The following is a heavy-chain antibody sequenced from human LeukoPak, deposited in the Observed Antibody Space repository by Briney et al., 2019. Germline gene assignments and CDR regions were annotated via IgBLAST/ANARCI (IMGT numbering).Heavy chain of an antibody. J-gene: IGHJ4*02. CDR1: GGTFSSYA. V-gene: IGHV1-69*04. Sequence: SVKVSCKASGGTFSSYAISWVRQAPGQGLEWMGRIIPILGIANYAQKFQGRVTITADKSTSTDYMELSSLRSEDTAVYYCARAPDLGGGSPIDYWGQGTLVTVSS. D-gene: IGHD2-15*01. CDR2: IIPILGIA. CDR3: ARAPDLGGGSPIDY.